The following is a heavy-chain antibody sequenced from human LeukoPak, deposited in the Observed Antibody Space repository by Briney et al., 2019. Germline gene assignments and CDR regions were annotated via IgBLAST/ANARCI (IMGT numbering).Heavy chain of an antibody. CDR3: ASLSGYYYVDY. CDR2: IIPIFGPA. V-gene: IGHV1-69*01. CDR1: GGTFSTFG. D-gene: IGHD3-22*01. J-gene: IGHJ4*02. Sequence: SVKVSCKASGGTFSTFGLSWVRQAPGQGLEWMGGIIPIFGPANYAQKFQGRVTITADESTSTAYMELSSLRSEDTAVYYCASLSGYYYVDYWGQGTLVTVSS.